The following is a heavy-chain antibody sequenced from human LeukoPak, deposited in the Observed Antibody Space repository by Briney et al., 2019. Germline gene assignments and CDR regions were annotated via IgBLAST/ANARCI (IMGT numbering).Heavy chain of an antibody. CDR2: MNGNSGET. CDR1: GYTFIEHN. CDR3: ARGTGSRWSDP. D-gene: IGHD5-24*01. V-gene: IGHV1-2*02. Sequence: ASVKVSCKASGYTFIEHNIHWVRQAPGQGLEWMGRMNGNSGETYYAQKFQGRVTITRDTSINTAYMELSRLTSDDTAVYYCARGTGSRWSDPWGQGSSVTVYS. J-gene: IGHJ5*02.